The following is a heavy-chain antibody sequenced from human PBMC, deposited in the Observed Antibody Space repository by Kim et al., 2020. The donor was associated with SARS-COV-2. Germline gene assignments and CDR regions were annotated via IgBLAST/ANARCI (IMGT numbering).Heavy chain of an antibody. Sequence: SETLSLTCAVSGGSISDFSSSWIRQPPGEGLEWIGYIYDTGRAFYNPSLKSRVTMSVDRTMNQFSLTLHSVTAADTAVYYCTRDVGYGRLDNWGQGTLVPVSS. D-gene: IGHD5-18*01. CDR3: TRDVGYGRLDN. CDR1: GGSISDFS. J-gene: IGHJ4*02. V-gene: IGHV4-30-2*01. CDR2: IYDTGRA.